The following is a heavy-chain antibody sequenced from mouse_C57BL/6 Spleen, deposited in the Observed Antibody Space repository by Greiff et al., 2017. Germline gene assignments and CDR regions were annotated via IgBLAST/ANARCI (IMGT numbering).Heavy chain of an antibody. CDR3: AKPETTVVASQWYFDV. J-gene: IGHJ1*03. CDR1: GFSLTSYG. Sequence: VQGVESGPGLVAPSQSLSITCTVSGFSLTSYGVSWVRQPPGKGLEWLGVIWGDGSTNYHSALISRLSISKDNSKSQVFLKLNSLQPDDTATYYCAKPETTVVASQWYFDVWGTGTTVTVSS. D-gene: IGHD1-1*01. CDR2: IWGDGST. V-gene: IGHV2-3*01.